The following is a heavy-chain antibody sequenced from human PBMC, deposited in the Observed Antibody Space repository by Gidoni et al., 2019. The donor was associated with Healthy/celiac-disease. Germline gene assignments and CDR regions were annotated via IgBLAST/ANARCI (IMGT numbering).Heavy chain of an antibody. D-gene: IGHD3-3*01. J-gene: IGHJ4*02. CDR3: AKDLYDFWSGYSLDY. V-gene: IGHV3-30*18. Sequence: QVQLVESGGGVVQPGRSLRLSCAASGFTFSSSGMHWVRQAPGKGLEWVAVISYDGSNKYYADSVKGRFTISRDNSKNTLYLQMNSLRAEDTAVYYCAKDLYDFWSGYSLDYWGQGTLVTVSS. CDR1: GFTFSSSG. CDR2: ISYDGSNK.